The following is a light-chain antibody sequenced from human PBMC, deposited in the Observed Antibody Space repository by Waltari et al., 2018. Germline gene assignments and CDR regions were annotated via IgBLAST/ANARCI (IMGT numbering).Light chain of an antibody. CDR2: KDT. Sequence: SYELTQPPSVSVSPGQTARITCSGDALPKQFAFWYQQKSGQAPVVVIYKDTERPSGIPDRISGSSSGTTVTLTISGAQAEDEADYYCQSGDSSGVVVFGGGTKLTDL. V-gene: IGLV3-25*03. CDR3: QSGDSSGVVV. J-gene: IGLJ2*01. CDR1: ALPKQF.